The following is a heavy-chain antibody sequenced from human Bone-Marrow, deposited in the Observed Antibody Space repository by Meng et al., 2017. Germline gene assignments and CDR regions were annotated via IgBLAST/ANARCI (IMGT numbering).Heavy chain of an antibody. CDR1: GFTFSSYG. Sequence: GESLKISCAASGFTFSSYGMHWVRQAPGKGLEWVAVIWYDGSNKYYADSVKGRFTISRDNSKNTLYLQMNSLRAEDTALYFCARDMSKRFDFWGQGTLVTVSS. CDR3: ARDMSKRFDF. D-gene: IGHD3-16*01. V-gene: IGHV3-33*01. CDR2: IWYDGSNK. J-gene: IGHJ4*02.